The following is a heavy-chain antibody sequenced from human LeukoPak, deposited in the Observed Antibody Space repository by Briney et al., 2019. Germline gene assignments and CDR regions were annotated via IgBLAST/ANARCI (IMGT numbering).Heavy chain of an antibody. CDR1: GYSFTSYW. CDR3: ARVPRYCSGGSCRASSFDY. J-gene: IGHJ4*02. Sequence: GESLKISCKGSGYSFTSYWIGWVRQMPGKGLEWMGIIYPGDSDTRYSPSFQGQVTISADKSIGTAYLQWSSLKASDTAMYYCARVPRYCSGGSCRASSFDYWGQGTLVTVSS. V-gene: IGHV5-51*01. CDR2: IYPGDSDT. D-gene: IGHD2-15*01.